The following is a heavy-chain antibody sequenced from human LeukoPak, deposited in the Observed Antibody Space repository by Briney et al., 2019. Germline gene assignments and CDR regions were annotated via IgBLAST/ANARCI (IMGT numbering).Heavy chain of an antibody. J-gene: IGHJ3*02. CDR1: GYGLSVLS. D-gene: IGHD2-15*01. V-gene: IGHV1-24*01. CDR2: FDPEDVET. CDR3: AISGNDAFDI. Sequence: ASVKVSCXVSGYGLSVLSRHWVRQARGKGLEWMGGFDPEDVETVYAQKFQGRVTMTEDTSTDTAYLELGSLRSEDTAVYYCAISGNDAFDIWGQGTMVTVSS.